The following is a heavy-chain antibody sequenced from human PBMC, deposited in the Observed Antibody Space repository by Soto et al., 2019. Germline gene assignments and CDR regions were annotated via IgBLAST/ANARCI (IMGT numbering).Heavy chain of an antibody. CDR2: IYYSGST. D-gene: IGHD3-3*01. V-gene: IGHV4-59*08. Sequence: SETLSLTCTVSGGSISSYYWSWIRQPPGKGLEWIGYIYYSGSTNYNPSLKSRVTISVDTSKNQFSLKLSSVTAADTAVYYCATHHTIFGGQGSYMDVWGKGTTVTVSS. CDR3: ATHHTIFGGQGSYMDV. CDR1: GGSISSYY. J-gene: IGHJ6*03.